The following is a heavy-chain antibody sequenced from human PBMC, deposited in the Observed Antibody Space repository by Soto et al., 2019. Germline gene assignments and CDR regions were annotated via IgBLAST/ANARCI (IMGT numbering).Heavy chain of an antibody. CDR1: GYTFTSYW. CDR3: ARLHYHGSGSPSQDWFDP. CDR2: IYPGDSDT. D-gene: IGHD3-10*01. J-gene: IGHJ5*02. V-gene: IGHV5-51*01. Sequence: GESLKISCKGSGYTFTSYWIGWVRQMPGKGLEWMGIIYPGDSDTRYSPSFQGQVTISADKSISTAYLQWSSLKASDTAMYYCARLHYHGSGSPSQDWFDPWGQGTLVTVSS.